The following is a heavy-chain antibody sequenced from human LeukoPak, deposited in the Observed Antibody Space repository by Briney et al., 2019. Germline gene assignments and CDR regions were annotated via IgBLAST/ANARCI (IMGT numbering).Heavy chain of an antibody. CDR1: GGSISSGGYY. J-gene: IGHJ4*02. Sequence: PSETLSLTCTVSGGSISSGGYYWSWIRQHPGKGLEWIGYIYYSGSTYYNPSLKSRVTISVDTSKNQFSLKLSSVTAADTAVYYCAREDSGYDQYYFDYWGQGTLVTVSS. CDR2: IYYSGST. V-gene: IGHV4-31*03. CDR3: AREDSGYDQYYFDY. D-gene: IGHD5-12*01.